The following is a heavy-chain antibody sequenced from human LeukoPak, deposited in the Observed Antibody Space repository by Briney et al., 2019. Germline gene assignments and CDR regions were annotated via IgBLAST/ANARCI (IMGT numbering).Heavy chain of an antibody. Sequence: GGSLRLSCAASGFTFSNYAMHWVRQAPGKGLEWVAVIWSDGSKKYYPDSVKGRFTISRDNSENTLHLQMNSLRAEDTAVYYCARGDTVATRFFDYWGQGTLVTVSS. CDR2: IWSDGSKK. D-gene: IGHD5-12*01. V-gene: IGHV3-33*01. J-gene: IGHJ4*02. CDR1: GFTFSNYA. CDR3: ARGDTVATRFFDY.